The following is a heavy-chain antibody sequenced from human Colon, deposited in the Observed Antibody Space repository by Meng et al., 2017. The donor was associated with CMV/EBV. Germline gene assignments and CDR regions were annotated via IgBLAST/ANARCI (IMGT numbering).Heavy chain of an antibody. V-gene: IGHV4-34*01. D-gene: IGHD3-22*01. CDR3: ASFDDSCGYDN. Sequence: GPLRLPCAVYGGSFSGYYWSWIRQLPGKGLEWIGEIKHSGSTNYNPSLESRVTISVDTSKNQFSLKLSSVTAADTAVYNCASFDDSCGYDNWGQGTLVTVSS. J-gene: IGHJ4*02. CDR2: IKHSGST. CDR1: GGSFSGYY.